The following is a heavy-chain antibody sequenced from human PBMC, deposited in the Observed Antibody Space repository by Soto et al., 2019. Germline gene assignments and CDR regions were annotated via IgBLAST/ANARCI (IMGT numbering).Heavy chain of an antibody. CDR1: GFTFSYYS. J-gene: IGHJ4*02. V-gene: IGHV3-74*01. Sequence: PGGSLRLSCAASGFTFSYYSMYWVRQAPGKGLVWVSRINSVGSTTTYADSVRGRFTISRDNAKNTLYLQMNSLTTEDTAVYYCTRSNNGPDSWGQGTLVTVSS. CDR3: TRSNNGPDS. D-gene: IGHD2-8*01. CDR2: INSVGSTT.